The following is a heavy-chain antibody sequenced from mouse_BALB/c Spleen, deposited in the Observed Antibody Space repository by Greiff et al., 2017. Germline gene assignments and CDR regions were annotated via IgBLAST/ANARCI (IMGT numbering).Heavy chain of an antibody. D-gene: IGHD1-1*01. V-gene: IGHV14-1*02. Sequence: VQLKQSGAELVRPGALVKLSCKASGFNIKDYYMHWVKQRPEQGLEWIGWIDPENGNTIYDPKFQGKASITADTSSNTAYLQLSSLTSEDTAVYYCARDYYGSSYGTFAYWGQGTLVTVSA. CDR3: ARDYYGSSYGTFAY. CDR1: GFNIKDYY. CDR2: IDPENGNT. J-gene: IGHJ3*01.